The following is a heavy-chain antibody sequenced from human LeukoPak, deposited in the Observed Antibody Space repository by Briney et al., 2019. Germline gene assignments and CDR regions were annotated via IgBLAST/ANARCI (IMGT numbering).Heavy chain of an antibody. CDR3: AKTPQPYYDILTGASDYGMDV. J-gene: IGHJ6*04. V-gene: IGHV3-43D*04. CDR1: GFTFDDYA. Sequence: GGSLRLSCAASGFTFDDYAMHWVRQAPGKGLEWVSLTSWDGGSTYYADSVKGRFTISRDNSKNSLYLQMNSLRAEDTALYYCAKTPQPYYDILTGASDYGMDVWGKGTTVTVSS. D-gene: IGHD3-9*01. CDR2: TSWDGGST.